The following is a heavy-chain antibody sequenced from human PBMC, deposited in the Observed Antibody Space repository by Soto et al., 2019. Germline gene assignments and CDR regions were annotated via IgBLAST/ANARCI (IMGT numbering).Heavy chain of an antibody. Sequence: GGSLRLSCAASGFTFSSYELNWVRQAPGKGLEWVSYITSSGSTMYYADFVKGRFTISRDNAKNSLYLQMNSLRAEDTAVYYCARDDCTSTSCHFDYWGQGTLVTVSS. D-gene: IGHD2-2*01. J-gene: IGHJ4*02. CDR2: ITSSGSTM. CDR3: ARDDCTSTSCHFDY. CDR1: GFTFSSYE. V-gene: IGHV3-48*03.